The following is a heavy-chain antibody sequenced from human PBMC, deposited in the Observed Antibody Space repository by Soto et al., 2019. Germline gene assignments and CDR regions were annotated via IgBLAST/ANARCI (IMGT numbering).Heavy chain of an antibody. D-gene: IGHD6-19*01. J-gene: IGHJ4*02. CDR1: GFTFSIYG. Sequence: EAPLLESGGDLVQSGGSLRLSCAASGFTFSIYGMTWVRQAPGKGLEWVSAISGSGGSTYYADSVKGRFTISRDNSNNTLYLQMNRLRVEDTAQYYCPNRNQQCWVQQTLVTDSS. V-gene: IGHV3-23*01. CDR2: ISGSGGST. CDR3: PNRNQQC.